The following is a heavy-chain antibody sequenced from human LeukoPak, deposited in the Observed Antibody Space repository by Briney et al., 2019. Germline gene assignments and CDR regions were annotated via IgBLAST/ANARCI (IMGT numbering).Heavy chain of an antibody. CDR1: GASISSYY. CDR2: IYSGST. D-gene: IGHD5-24*01. Sequence: SETLSLTCTVSGASISSYYWSWIRQPPGKGLEWIGYIYSGSTNYNPSLKSRVTISIDTSKNQIFLRLSSVNAADTALYYCARCDLHGYHDYWGQGTLVTVSS. J-gene: IGHJ4*02. V-gene: IGHV4-59*01. CDR3: ARCDLHGYHDY.